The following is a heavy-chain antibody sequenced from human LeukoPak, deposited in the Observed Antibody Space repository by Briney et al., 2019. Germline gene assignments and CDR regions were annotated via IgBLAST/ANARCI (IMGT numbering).Heavy chain of an antibody. V-gene: IGHV3-7*01. CDR1: GFSFSSYW. CDR3: ARGHYGDYA. CDR2: IKEDGSET. D-gene: IGHD4-17*01. Sequence: GGSLRLSCAASGFSFSSYWMNWVRQAPGKGLEWVANIKEDGSETHYVDSVRGRFSISRDNTKNSLYLEMNSLRDEDTAVYYCARGHYGDYAWGRETLVTVSS. J-gene: IGHJ5*02.